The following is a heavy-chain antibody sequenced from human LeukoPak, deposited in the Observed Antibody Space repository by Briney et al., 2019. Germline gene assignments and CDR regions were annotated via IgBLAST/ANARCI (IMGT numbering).Heavy chain of an antibody. CDR1: GFDFSSHA. Sequence: GGSLRLSCVASGFDFSSHAMTWVRQDPGKGLEWVSSFNDTGSSTYYADSVKGRFTISRDNSKNTLYLQMTNLRAEDTAVYFCAKDLLRIYWRTFDSWGQGALVIVSS. V-gene: IGHV3-23*01. CDR3: AKDLLRIYWRTFDS. CDR2: FNDTGSST. D-gene: IGHD3-10*01. J-gene: IGHJ4*02.